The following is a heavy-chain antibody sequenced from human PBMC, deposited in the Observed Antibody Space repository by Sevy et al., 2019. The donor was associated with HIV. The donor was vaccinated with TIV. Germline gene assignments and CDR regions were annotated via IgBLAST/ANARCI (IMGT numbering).Heavy chain of an antibody. J-gene: IGHJ4*02. D-gene: IGHD5-18*01. V-gene: IGHV3-21*01. CDR3: ARVATGYGYSHGLFDY. CDR2: ISSSSTYI. Sequence: GGSLRLSCAASGFTFSGYALNWVRQAPGKGLEWVSCISSSSTYIYYADSVKGRFTISRDNAKNSLYLQMNSLRAEDTAVYYCARVATGYGYSHGLFDYWGQGTLVTVSS. CDR1: GFTFSGYA.